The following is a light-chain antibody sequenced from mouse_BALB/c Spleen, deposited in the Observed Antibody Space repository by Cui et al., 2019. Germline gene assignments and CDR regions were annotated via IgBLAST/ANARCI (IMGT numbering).Light chain of an antibody. CDR2: STS. Sequence: QLVLTQSPAIMSASLGEEITLPCSASSSVRYMHWYQQKSGTSPKLLIYSTSNRASGVPSRFSGSGSGTFYSLTISSVEAEDAADYYCHQWSSYPFGSGTKLEIK. J-gene: IGKJ4*01. CDR3: HQWSSYP. V-gene: IGKV4-80*01. CDR1: SSVRY.